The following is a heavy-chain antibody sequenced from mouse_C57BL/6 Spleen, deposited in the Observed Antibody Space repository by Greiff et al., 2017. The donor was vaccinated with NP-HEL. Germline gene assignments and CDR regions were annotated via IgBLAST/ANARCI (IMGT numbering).Heavy chain of an antibody. Sequence: VQLQQPGAELVKPGASVKLSCKASGYTFTSYWMQWVKQRPGQGLEWIGEIDPSDSYTNYNQKFKGKATLTVDTSSSTAYMQLSSLTSEDSAVYYCARYYGNYGYWGQGTTLTVSS. J-gene: IGHJ2*01. CDR3: ARYYGNYGY. V-gene: IGHV1-50*01. CDR1: GYTFTSYW. CDR2: IDPSDSYT. D-gene: IGHD2-1*01.